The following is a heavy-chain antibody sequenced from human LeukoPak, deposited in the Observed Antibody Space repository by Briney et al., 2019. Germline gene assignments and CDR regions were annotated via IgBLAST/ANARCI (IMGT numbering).Heavy chain of an antibody. Sequence: ASVKVSCKASGYTFTGYYIHWVRQAPGQGLEWMGIINPSGGSTSYAQKFQGRVTMTRDMSTSTVYMELSSLRSEDTAVYYCARDLTMVRGRGYMDVWGKGTTVTVSS. D-gene: IGHD3-10*01. J-gene: IGHJ6*03. CDR3: ARDLTMVRGRGYMDV. CDR1: GYTFTGYY. CDR2: INPSGGST. V-gene: IGHV1-46*01.